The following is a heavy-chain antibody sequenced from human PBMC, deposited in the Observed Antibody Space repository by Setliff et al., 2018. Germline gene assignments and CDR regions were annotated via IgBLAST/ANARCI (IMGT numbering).Heavy chain of an antibody. V-gene: IGHV4-34*12. CDR1: GGSFSGYY. CDR2: IIHSGST. CDR3: ARSFSRREKFLLDY. J-gene: IGHJ4*02. Sequence: TSETLSLTCAVYGGSFSGYYWSWIRQPPGKRLEWIGEIIHSGSTNYNPSLKSRVTISMDTSKNQFSLKVSSVTAADTAVYYYARSFSRREKFLLDYWGQGALVTVSS.